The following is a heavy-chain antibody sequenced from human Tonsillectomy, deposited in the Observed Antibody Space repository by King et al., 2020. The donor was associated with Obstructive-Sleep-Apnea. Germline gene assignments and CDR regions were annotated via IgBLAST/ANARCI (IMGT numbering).Heavy chain of an antibody. Sequence: VQLQESGPGLVKPSQTLSLTCTVSGGSISSGDYYWSWIRQPPGKGLEWIGYIYYSGSTYYNPSLKSRVTISVDTSKNPFSLKLSSVTAADTAVYYCARDNSPPYGSGRTFDYWDQGTLVTVSS. D-gene: IGHD3-10*01. CDR2: IYYSGST. CDR3: ARDNSPPYGSGRTFDY. V-gene: IGHV4-30-4*01. J-gene: IGHJ4*02. CDR1: GGSISSGDYY.